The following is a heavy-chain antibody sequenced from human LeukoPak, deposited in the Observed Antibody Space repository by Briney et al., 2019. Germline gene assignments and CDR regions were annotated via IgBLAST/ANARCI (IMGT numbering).Heavy chain of an antibody. D-gene: IGHD3-3*02. CDR1: GYTFSDFY. CDR3: ARVRLADERAWAY. CDR2: ITPKSGDT. Sequence: ASVKVSCKASGYTFSDFYIRWVRQAPGQGLEYVGWITPKSGDTYSPQRFQGRVTMTRDASISTAYMELSSLRSDDTAVYFCARVRLADERAWAYWGQGTLVTVSS. J-gene: IGHJ4*02. V-gene: IGHV1-2*02.